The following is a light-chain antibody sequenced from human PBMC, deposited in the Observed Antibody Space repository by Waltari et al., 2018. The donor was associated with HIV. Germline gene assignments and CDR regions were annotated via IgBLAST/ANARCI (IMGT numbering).Light chain of an antibody. CDR3: QQYNNWPYT. Sequence: IVTTQSPATLSVSPGERATLSCRTSQSCSSNLAWYQQKRGQAPRLLIFGASTRAAGIPAKFSGSGSGTEFTLTINSLQSEDFAVYYCQQYNNWPYTFGQGTKLEIK. CDR2: GAS. J-gene: IGKJ2*01. CDR1: QSCSSN. V-gene: IGKV3-15*01.